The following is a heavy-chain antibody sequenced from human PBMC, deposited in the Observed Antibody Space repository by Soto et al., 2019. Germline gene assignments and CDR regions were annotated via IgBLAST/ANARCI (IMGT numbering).Heavy chain of an antibody. CDR3: ARSDFWSGYYTDY. CDR2: VYYTGNT. D-gene: IGHD3-3*01. J-gene: IGHJ4*02. V-gene: IGHV4-30-4*08. CDR1: GGSISSGDYH. Sequence: QVQLQESRRGLVKPSQTLSLTCTVSGGSISSGDYHWSWIRQPPGKGLEWIGFVYYTGNTYYNPSLKSRVTISVDTSKNQFSLKLSSVTAADTAVYYCARSDFWSGYYTDYWGQGTLVTVSS.